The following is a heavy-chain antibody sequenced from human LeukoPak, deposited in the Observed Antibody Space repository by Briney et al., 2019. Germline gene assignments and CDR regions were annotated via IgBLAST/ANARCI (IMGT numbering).Heavy chain of an antibody. CDR3: ARKGFSSYFFPTSQYNWFDP. V-gene: IGHV4-39*01. CDR2: MFYTGTT. D-gene: IGHD3-22*01. Sequence: PGGSLRLSCEVSGFTFRSYGMSWIRQPPGKGLEWIGSMFYTGTTYYNPALKSRVTISIDTSKNQFSLKLSSVAAADTAVYYCARKGFSSYFFPTSQYNWFDPWGHGTLVTVSS. J-gene: IGHJ5*02. CDR1: GFTFRSYG.